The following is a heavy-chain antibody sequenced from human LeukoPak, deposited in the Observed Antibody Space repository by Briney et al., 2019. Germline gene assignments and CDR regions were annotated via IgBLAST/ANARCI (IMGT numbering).Heavy chain of an antibody. CDR3: ARGVDCSDFAFDI. Sequence: PSETLSLTCTVSGGSISSHCWSWIRQPPRKGLEWIGYVYYSGSTNYNPSLKSRVTISEDTSKKQLSLNLSSVPAADTAVYYCARGVDCSDFAFDIWGQGTMVTVSS. V-gene: IGHV4-59*11. J-gene: IGHJ3*02. CDR2: VYYSGST. D-gene: IGHD2-15*01. CDR1: GGSISSHC.